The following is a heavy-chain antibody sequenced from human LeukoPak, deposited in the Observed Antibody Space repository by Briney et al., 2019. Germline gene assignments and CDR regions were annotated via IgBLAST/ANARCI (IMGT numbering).Heavy chain of an antibody. D-gene: IGHD6-13*01. V-gene: IGHV3-7*01. J-gene: IGHJ4*02. CDR3: ARDIAAPGLFFDY. CDR2: IKYDGSEI. Sequence: QSGGSLRLSCAASGFTLSSYWMSWVRQAPGKGLEWVANIKYDGSEIDYVDSVKGRFTISRDNAKNPLYLQMNSLRAEDTAVYYCARDIAAPGLFFDYWGQGTLVTVSS. CDR1: GFTLSSYW.